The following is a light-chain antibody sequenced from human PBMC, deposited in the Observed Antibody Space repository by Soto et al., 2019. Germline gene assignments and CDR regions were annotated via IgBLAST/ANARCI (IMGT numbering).Light chain of an antibody. Sequence: DIQMTQSPSTLSASVGDRVTITCRASQSISSWLAWYQQKPGKAPKLLIYDASSLESGVPSRFSGSGSGTEFTLTISSPQPDDFATFYCQQYNSYPWTFGKGTKVEIK. CDR2: DAS. CDR1: QSISSW. CDR3: QQYNSYPWT. V-gene: IGKV1-5*01. J-gene: IGKJ1*01.